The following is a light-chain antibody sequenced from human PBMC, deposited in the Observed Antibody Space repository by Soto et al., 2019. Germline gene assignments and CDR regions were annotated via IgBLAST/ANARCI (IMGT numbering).Light chain of an antibody. CDR3: QSYDSSLSGRVV. J-gene: IGLJ2*01. Sequence: QPVLKQPPSVSGAPGQRVTISCTGSSSNIGAGYDVHWYQQLPGTAPKLLIYGNSNRPSGVPDRFSGSKSGTSASLAITGLQAEDEADYYCQSYDSSLSGRVVFGGGTKVTVL. V-gene: IGLV1-40*01. CDR1: SSNIGAGYD. CDR2: GNS.